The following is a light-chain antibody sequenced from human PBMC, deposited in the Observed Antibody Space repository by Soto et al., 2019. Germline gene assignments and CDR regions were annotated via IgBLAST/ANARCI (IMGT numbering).Light chain of an antibody. CDR2: DAS. CDR1: QSVLFNSNNKNY. Sequence: MTRSPDSLAVSLGASSSINCKSSQSVLFNSNNKNYLNWYQQKPGKAPKLLIYDASSLETGVPSRFSGSGSGTDFTFTISSLQPEDIATYYCRQYDDLLPTFCQGRRLEIK. CDR3: RQYDDLLPT. V-gene: IGKV1-33*01. J-gene: IGKJ5*01.